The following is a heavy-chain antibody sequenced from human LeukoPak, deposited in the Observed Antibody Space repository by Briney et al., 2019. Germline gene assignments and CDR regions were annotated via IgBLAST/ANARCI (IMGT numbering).Heavy chain of an antibody. J-gene: IGHJ4*02. V-gene: IGHV3-23*01. D-gene: IGHD4-17*01. CDR3: AKVATVTTIFYYFDY. Sequence: PGGSLRLSCAASGFTFSNYGMSWVRQAPGKGLEWVSTISGSGGSTYYADSVKGRFTISRDNSKNTLYLQMNSLRAEDTAVYYCAKVATVTTIFYYFDYWGQGTLVTVSS. CDR1: GFTFSNYG. CDR2: ISGSGGST.